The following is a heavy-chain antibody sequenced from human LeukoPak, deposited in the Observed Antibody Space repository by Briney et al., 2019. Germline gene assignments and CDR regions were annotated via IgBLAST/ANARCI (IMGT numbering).Heavy chain of an antibody. J-gene: IGHJ4*02. D-gene: IGHD2-15*01. CDR2: INSGGST. Sequence: GGSLRLSCAASGFSVSSNYVSWVRQAPGKGLEWVSVINSGGSTYYADSVKGRFTISRDNSKNTLYLQINSLRAEETAVYYCARALSGYCSGGSCYPGDYWGQGTLVTVSS. V-gene: IGHV3-66*01. CDR3: ARALSGYCSGGSCYPGDY. CDR1: GFSVSSNY.